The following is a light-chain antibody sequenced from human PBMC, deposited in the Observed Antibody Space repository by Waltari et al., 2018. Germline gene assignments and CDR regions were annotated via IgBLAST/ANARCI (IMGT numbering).Light chain of an antibody. V-gene: IGLV3-27*01. CDR1: VLAKKY. J-gene: IGLJ2*01. Sequence: SYELTQPSSVSMSPGQTARITCPGDVLAKKYARWFQQKPGQAPVLVIYKDSERPSGIPERFSGSSSGTTVTLTISGAQVEDEADYYCYSAADNNLVFGGGTKLTVL. CDR3: YSAADNNLV. CDR2: KDS.